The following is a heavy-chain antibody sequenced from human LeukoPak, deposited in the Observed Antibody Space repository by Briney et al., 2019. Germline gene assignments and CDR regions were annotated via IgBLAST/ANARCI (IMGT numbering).Heavy chain of an antibody. J-gene: IGHJ4*02. D-gene: IGHD2-2*01. Sequence: PSETLSLTCAVYGGSFSGYYWSWIRQPPGKGLEWIGEINHSGSTNYNPSLKSRVTISVDTSKNQFSLKLSSVTAADTAVYYCARVGVVVPAARPVDYWGQGTLVTVSS. V-gene: IGHV4-34*01. CDR3: ARVGVVVPAARPVDY. CDR2: INHSGST. CDR1: GGSFSGYY.